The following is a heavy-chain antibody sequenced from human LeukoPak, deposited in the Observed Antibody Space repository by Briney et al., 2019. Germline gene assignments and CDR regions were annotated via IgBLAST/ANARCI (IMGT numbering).Heavy chain of an antibody. CDR2: IYSGGST. J-gene: IGHJ4*02. Sequence: GGSLRLSCAASGFAVSSNYMSWVRQAPGKGLEWVSVIYSGGSTYYADSVKGRFTISRHNSNNTLYLQMNSLRAEDTAVYYCASNPPHFDNWGQGTLVTVSS. CDR1: GFAVSSNY. CDR3: ASNPPHFDN. V-gene: IGHV3-53*04.